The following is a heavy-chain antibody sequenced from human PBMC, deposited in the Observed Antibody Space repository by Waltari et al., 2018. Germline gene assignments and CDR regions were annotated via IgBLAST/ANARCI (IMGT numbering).Heavy chain of an antibody. CDR1: EFPVSRGY. V-gene: IGHV3-53*01. CDR2: VYSSGAT. D-gene: IGHD1-26*01. CDR3: AKGLVGSTTAFEY. J-gene: IGHJ4*02. Sequence: EVQLVESGGGLMQPGGSLRLYCNASEFPVSRGYMTWVRQAPGKGLEWLSTVYSSGATYYAESVTGRFTMSRDNSRNMLSLQMNNLRPEDTALYYCAKGLVGSTTAFEYWGQGTLVTVSS.